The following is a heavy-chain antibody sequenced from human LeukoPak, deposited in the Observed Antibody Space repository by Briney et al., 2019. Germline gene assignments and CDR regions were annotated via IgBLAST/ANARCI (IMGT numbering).Heavy chain of an antibody. V-gene: IGHV3-23*01. CDR3: AKEHDYGGYFDY. J-gene: IGHJ4*02. CDR1: GFTFSSYA. Sequence: PGGSLRHSCAASGFTFSSYAMSWVRQAPGKGLESVSAISGSGGSTYYADSVKGRFTISRDNSKNTLYLQMNSLRAEDTAVYYCAKEHDYGGYFDYWGQGTLVTVSS. D-gene: IGHD4/OR15-4a*01. CDR2: ISGSGGST.